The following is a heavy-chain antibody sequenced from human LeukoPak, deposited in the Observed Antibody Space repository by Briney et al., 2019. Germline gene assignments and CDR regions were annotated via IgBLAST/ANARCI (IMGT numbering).Heavy chain of an antibody. D-gene: IGHD6-19*01. CDR1: GFTFGDYA. Sequence: PGGSLRLSCTASGFTFGDYAMSWVRQAPGKGLGWVGFIRSKAYGGTTEYAASVKGRFTISRDDSKSIAYLQMNSLKTEDTAVYYCTREQSGWYYFDYWGQGTLVTVSS. CDR2: IRSKAYGGTT. V-gene: IGHV3-49*04. CDR3: TREQSGWYYFDY. J-gene: IGHJ4*02.